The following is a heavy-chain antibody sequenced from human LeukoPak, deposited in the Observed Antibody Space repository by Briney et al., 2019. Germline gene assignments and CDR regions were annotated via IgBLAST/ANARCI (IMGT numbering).Heavy chain of an antibody. CDR2: IYYSGSP. V-gene: IGHV4-31*03. J-gene: IGHJ5*02. CDR3: ARGSTTVVTVSWFDP. CDR1: GGSISSSSYY. D-gene: IGHD4-23*01. Sequence: PSGTLSLTCTVSGGSISSSSYYWGWIRQPPGKGLEWIGYIYYSGSPYYNPSLKSRVTISVDTSKNQFSLKLSSVTAADTAVYYCARGSTTVVTVSWFDPWGQGTLVTVSS.